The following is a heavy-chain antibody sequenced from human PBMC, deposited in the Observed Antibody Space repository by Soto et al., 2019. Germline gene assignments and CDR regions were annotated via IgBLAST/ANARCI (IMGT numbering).Heavy chain of an antibody. CDR1: GDSVSSSSYH. CDR2: IYYSGST. J-gene: IGHJ5*02. V-gene: IGHV4-39*07. CDR3: ARNGDCTRPGCIVGWFDP. D-gene: IGHD2-8*01. Sequence: SETLSLTCTVSGDSVSSSSYHWAWIRQPPGKGLEWVGTIYYSGSTYYNPSLKSRVTISVDKSKNQFSLNLNSVTAADTAMYNCARNGDCTRPGCIVGWFDPWGPGTLVTVSS.